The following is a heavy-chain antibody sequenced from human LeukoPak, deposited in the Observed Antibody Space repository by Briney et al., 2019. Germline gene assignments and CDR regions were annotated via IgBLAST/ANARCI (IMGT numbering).Heavy chain of an antibody. D-gene: IGHD6-13*01. Sequence: ASVKVSCKASGYTFTSYGISWVRQAPGQGLEWMGWISAYNGNTNYAQKPQGRVIMTTDTSTSTAYMELRSLRSDDTAVYYCARPSEYSSSWYYFDYWGQGTLVTVSS. J-gene: IGHJ4*02. CDR2: ISAYNGNT. V-gene: IGHV1-18*01. CDR1: GYTFTSYG. CDR3: ARPSEYSSSWYYFDY.